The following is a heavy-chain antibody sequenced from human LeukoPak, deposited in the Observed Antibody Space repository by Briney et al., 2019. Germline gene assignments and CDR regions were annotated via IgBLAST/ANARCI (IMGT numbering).Heavy chain of an antibody. CDR2: IRFDGSYE. Sequence: SGGSLRLSCAASGFTFSSYGMHWVRQAPGKGLEWVTFIRFDGSYEDYADSVKGRFTISRDNSKNTLYLQMNSLRAEDTAVYYCARGPSGYHNTGGQGTLVTVSS. CDR3: ARGPSGYHNT. J-gene: IGHJ4*02. V-gene: IGHV3-30*02. D-gene: IGHD5-12*01. CDR1: GFTFSSYG.